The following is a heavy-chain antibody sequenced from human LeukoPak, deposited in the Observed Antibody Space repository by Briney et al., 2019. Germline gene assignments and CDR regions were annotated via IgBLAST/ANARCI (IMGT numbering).Heavy chain of an antibody. CDR3: ASSHDSSGND. J-gene: IGHJ4*02. V-gene: IGHV3-7*01. CDR1: GISFSSYW. D-gene: IGHD3-22*01. CDR2: IKYDGTHK. Sequence: GGSLRLFCVASGISFSSYWKAWVRQAPGKGLEWVANIKYDGTHKFYADSVKGRFTISRDNAKNSLFLEMNSLTADDTAVYFCASSHDSSGNDWGQGTLVTVSS.